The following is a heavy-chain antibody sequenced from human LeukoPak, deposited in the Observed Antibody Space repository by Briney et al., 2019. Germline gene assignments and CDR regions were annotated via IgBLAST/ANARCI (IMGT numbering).Heavy chain of an antibody. J-gene: IGHJ4*02. Sequence: ASVKGSCKVTGYTLSDLSMHWVRQAPGKGLEWLGGFDPGDGETIYTQKFQGRVTMTEDTSTDTAYMELSSLRSEDTAVYYCAAGGVYDLFDYWGQGTLVAVSS. CDR2: FDPGDGET. D-gene: IGHD5/OR15-5a*01. CDR1: GYTLSDLS. CDR3: AAGGVYDLFDY. V-gene: IGHV1-24*01.